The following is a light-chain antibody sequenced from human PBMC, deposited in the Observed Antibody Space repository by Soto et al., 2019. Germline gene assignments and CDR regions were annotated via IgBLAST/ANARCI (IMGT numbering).Light chain of an antibody. V-gene: IGKV3-11*01. J-gene: IGKJ4*01. Sequence: DIVLTQSPATLYLSPGERATLSCRASQSVSTYLAWYQQKPGQAPRLLIYDASNRATGIPARFSGSGSGTDFTLTISSLEPEDFAVYYCQQRSNWPLTFGGGTRVEI. CDR2: DAS. CDR1: QSVSTY. CDR3: QQRSNWPLT.